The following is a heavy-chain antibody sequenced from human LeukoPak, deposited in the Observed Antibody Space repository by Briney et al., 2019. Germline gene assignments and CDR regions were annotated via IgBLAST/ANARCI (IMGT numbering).Heavy chain of an antibody. CDR1: GGTFSSYT. D-gene: IGHD2-2*01. J-gene: IGHJ5*02. CDR2: IIPILGIA. V-gene: IGHV1-69*04. Sequence: ASVKVSCKASGGTFSSYTISWVRQAPGQGLEWMGRIIPILGIANYAQKFQGRVTITADKSTSTAYMELSSLRSEDTAVYYCARDARVSSTSRGHWFDPGAREPWSPSPQ. CDR3: ARDARVSSTSRGHWFDP.